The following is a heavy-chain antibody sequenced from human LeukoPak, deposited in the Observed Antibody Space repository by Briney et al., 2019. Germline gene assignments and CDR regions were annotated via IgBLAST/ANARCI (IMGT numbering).Heavy chain of an antibody. CDR1: GGTFSSYA. Sequence: GASVKVSCKASGGTFSSYAISWVRQAPGQGLEWMGGIIPIFGTANYAQKFQGRVTITADESTSTAYMELSSLRSEDTAVYYCAREPNTYYYDSSGSPGAFDIWGQGTIVTVSS. CDR3: AREPNTYYYDSSGSPGAFDI. V-gene: IGHV1-69*13. D-gene: IGHD3-22*01. CDR2: IIPIFGTA. J-gene: IGHJ3*02.